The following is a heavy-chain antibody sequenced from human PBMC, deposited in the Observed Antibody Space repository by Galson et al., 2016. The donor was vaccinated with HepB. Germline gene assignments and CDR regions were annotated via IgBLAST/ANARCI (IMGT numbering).Heavy chain of an antibody. CDR1: GGTFIGSE. CDR2: IVVGSGNT. CDR3: AAYASSDYVWGTYPVI. J-gene: IGHJ1*01. Sequence: GKVSNKASGGTFIGSEGTWVRKSRGQRLEWRVWIVVGSGNTNYAQKFQERVTFTRDMSTSTAYMELSSLRSEDTAVYYCAAYASSDYVWGTYPVIWGPRTLDPVSS. V-gene: IGHV1-58*01. D-gene: IGHD3-16*02.